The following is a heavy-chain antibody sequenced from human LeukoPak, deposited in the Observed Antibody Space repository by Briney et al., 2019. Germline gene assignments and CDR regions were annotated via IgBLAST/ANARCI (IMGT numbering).Heavy chain of an antibody. Sequence: GASVKVSCRASGGTFSSYAISWVRQAPGQGLEWMGGIIPIFGTANYAQKFQGRVTITADESTSTAYMELSSLRSEDTAVYYCARERRVRYSSSSGHFDYWGQGTLVTASS. CDR2: IIPIFGTA. D-gene: IGHD6-6*01. J-gene: IGHJ4*02. CDR1: GGTFSSYA. CDR3: ARERRVRYSSSSGHFDY. V-gene: IGHV1-69*13.